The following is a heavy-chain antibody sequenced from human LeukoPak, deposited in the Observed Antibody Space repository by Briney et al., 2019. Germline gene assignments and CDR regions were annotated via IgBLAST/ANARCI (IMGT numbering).Heavy chain of an antibody. Sequence: PGGSLRLSCAASGFTVSSNYMSWVRQAPGKGLEWVSVIYSSGSTYYADSVKGRFTISRDNSKNTLYLQMNSLRAEDTAVYYCARADRYSSGWSPSFDIWGQGTMVTVSS. CDR2: IYSSGST. J-gene: IGHJ3*02. CDR3: ARADRYSSGWSPSFDI. D-gene: IGHD6-19*01. CDR1: GFTVSSNY. V-gene: IGHV3-53*01.